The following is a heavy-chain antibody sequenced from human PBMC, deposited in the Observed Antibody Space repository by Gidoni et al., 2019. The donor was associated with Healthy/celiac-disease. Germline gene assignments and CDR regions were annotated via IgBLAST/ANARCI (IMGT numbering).Heavy chain of an antibody. CDR3: TTDWDYYDSSGYYFDY. D-gene: IGHD3-22*01. J-gene: IGHJ4*02. CDR2: IKSKTDGGTT. V-gene: IGHV3-15*01. Sequence: LEWVGRIKSKTDGGTTDYAAPVKVRFTISRDDSKNTLYLQMNSLKTEDTAVYYCTTDWDYYDSSGYYFDYWGQGTLVTVSS.